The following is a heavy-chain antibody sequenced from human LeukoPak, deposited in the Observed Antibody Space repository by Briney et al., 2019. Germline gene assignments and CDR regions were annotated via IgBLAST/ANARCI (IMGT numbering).Heavy chain of an antibody. Sequence: GGSLGLSCAASGFTFDDYAMHWVRQAPGKGLEWVSGISWNSGSIGYADSVKGRFTISRDNAKNSLYLQMNSLRAEDTALYYCAKDMGSGYDSFDYWGQGTLVTVSS. CDR1: GFTFDDYA. D-gene: IGHD5-12*01. J-gene: IGHJ4*02. CDR3: AKDMGSGYDSFDY. V-gene: IGHV3-9*01. CDR2: ISWNSGSI.